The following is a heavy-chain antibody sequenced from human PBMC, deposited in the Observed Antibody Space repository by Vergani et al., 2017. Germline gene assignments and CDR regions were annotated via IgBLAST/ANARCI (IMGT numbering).Heavy chain of an antibody. V-gene: IGHV4-59*08. CDR2: IYYSGST. CDR1: GGSISSYY. J-gene: IGHJ2*01. D-gene: IGHD6-13*01. Sequence: QVQLQESGPGLVKPSETLSLTCTVPGGSISSYYWSWIRQPPGKGLEWIGYIYYSGSTDYNPSLRSRVTISVDTSNNQFSLRLSSVAAADTAVYYCARHVGAAANWYFDLWGRGTLVTVSS. CDR3: ARHVGAAANWYFDL.